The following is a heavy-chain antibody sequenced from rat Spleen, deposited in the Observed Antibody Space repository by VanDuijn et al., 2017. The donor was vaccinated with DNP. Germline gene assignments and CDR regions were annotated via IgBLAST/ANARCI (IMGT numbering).Heavy chain of an antibody. CDR3: ARGPNYGSWADFFDY. V-gene: IGHV4-2*01. Sequence: EVQLVESGGGLVQPGRSLKLSCAASGFNFNDYWMGWVRQAPGKGLEWIGEIDKDSSTINYNPSLKDRFTISRDKAQDTLYLQMSKLGSEDTAIYYCARGPNYGSWADFFDYWGQGVMVTVSS. J-gene: IGHJ2*01. CDR1: GFNFNDYW. CDR2: IDKDSSTI. D-gene: IGHD1-11*01.